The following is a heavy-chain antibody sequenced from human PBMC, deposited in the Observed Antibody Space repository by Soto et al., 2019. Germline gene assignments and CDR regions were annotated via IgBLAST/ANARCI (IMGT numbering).Heavy chain of an antibody. CDR1: GYTFTSYG. CDR2: INIYGGGT. J-gene: IGHJ4*02. Sequence: QVHLEQSGPEVKKPGASVKVSYKASGYTFTSYGISWVRLAPGQGLEWMGWINIYGGGTNYAQKYQDRVTMTRDTSTNTGDLEMRSLTSDDTAIYYCARALYDYDKSGLAFWGQGTLVTVSS. CDR3: ARALYDYDKSGLAF. V-gene: IGHV1-18*01. D-gene: IGHD3-22*01.